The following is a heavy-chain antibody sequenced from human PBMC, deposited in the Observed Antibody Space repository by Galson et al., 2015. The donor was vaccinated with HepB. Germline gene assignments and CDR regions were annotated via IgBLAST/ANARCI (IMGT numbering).Heavy chain of an antibody. J-gene: IGHJ4*02. CDR2: ITRGGYT. D-gene: IGHD1-26*01. CDR1: GFIFNNYA. Sequence: SLRLSCAASGFIFNNYAMRWVRQAPGKGLEWVSGITRGGYTYDEDSVKGRLLIFRDNSTNTLHLQMNSLIAEDTAVYYCAKDGISGSAPGLGGQETLVTVSS. V-gene: IGHV3-23*01. CDR3: AKDGISGSAPGL.